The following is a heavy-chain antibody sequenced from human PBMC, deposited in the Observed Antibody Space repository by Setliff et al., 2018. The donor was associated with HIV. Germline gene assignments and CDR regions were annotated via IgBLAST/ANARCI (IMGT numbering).Heavy chain of an antibody. J-gene: IGHJ4*02. V-gene: IGHV4-38-2*02. Sequence: SETLSLTCNVSGYSISSGYFWGRIRQPPGKGLEWIGIIFPGGATNYNPSLTSRVTISVDTSKNHLFLKLTSVTTADTAVYFCAKSSPSIGYITDCWGQGAPVTVSS. D-gene: IGHD5-12*01. CDR2: IFPGGAT. CDR1: GYSISSGYF. CDR3: AKSSPSIGYITDC.